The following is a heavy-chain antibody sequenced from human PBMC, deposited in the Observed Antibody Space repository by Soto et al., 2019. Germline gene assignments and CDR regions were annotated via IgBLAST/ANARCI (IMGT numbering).Heavy chain of an antibody. D-gene: IGHD2-8*02. CDR2: INHSGST. J-gene: IGHJ4*02. CDR3: ARDKITGLFEY. Sequence: QVQLQQWGAGLLKPSETLSLTCAVYGGSFSGYYWTWIRQPPGTGLEWIGEINHSGSTNYNPSLTRRVTIAVDTSKNQFSLKLTSVTAADTAVYYCARDKITGLFEYWGQGTLVTVSS. CDR1: GGSFSGYY. V-gene: IGHV4-34*01.